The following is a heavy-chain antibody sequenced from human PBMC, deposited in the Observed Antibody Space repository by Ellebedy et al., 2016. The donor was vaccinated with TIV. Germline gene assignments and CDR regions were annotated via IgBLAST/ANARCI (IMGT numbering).Heavy chain of an antibody. D-gene: IGHD2-15*01. CDR1: GFTFSSSW. CDR2: INSDVTKT. V-gene: IGHV3-74*01. J-gene: IGHJ5*02. Sequence: HTGGSLRLSCAASGFTFSSSWMHWVRQGPGKGLVWVSHINSDVTKTAYADSVKGRFTISRDNAKNTLYLQMNSLRAEDTAVYYCARDRTAASWGQGTLVTVSS. CDR3: ARDRTAAS.